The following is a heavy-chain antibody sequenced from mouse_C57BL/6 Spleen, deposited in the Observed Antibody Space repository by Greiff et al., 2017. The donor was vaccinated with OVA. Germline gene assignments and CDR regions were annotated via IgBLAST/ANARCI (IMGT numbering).Heavy chain of an antibody. CDR3: ERDYSSNDESYWYIDV. J-gene: IGHJ1*03. CDR2: INPSNGGT. D-gene: IGHD2-5*01. Sequence: QVQLQQPGTELVKPGASVKLSCKASGYTFTSYWMHWVKQRPGQGLEWIGNINPSNGGTNYNEKVKSKATLTVDKSSSTAYMQLSSLTSEDSAVDYCERDYSSNDESYWYIDVWGTGTTVTVSS. CDR1: GYTFTSYW. V-gene: IGHV1-53*01.